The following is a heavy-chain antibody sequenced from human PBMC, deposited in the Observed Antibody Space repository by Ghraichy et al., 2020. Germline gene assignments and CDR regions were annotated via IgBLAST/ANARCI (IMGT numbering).Heavy chain of an antibody. CDR1: GFTFSSYS. CDR3: ARYCSSTSCYDY. J-gene: IGHJ4*02. CDR2: ISSSSSYI. Sequence: GGSLRLSCAASGFTFSSYSMNWVRQAPGKGLEWVSSISSSSSYIYYADSVKGRFTISRDNAKNSLYLQMNSLRAEDTAVYYCARYCSSTSCYDYWGQGTLVTVSS. V-gene: IGHV3-21*01. D-gene: IGHD2-2*01.